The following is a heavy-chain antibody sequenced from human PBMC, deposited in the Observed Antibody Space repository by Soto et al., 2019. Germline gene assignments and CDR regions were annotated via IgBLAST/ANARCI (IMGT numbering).Heavy chain of an antibody. CDR3: AKLDQPYDSSGYNDY. V-gene: IGHV3-30*18. Sequence: PGGSLRLSCAASGFTFSSYGRHWVRQAPGKGLEWVAVISYDGSNKYYADSVKGRFTISRDNSKNTLYLQMNSLRAEDTAVYYCAKLDQPYDSSGYNDYWGQGTLVTVSS. CDR1: GFTFSSYG. J-gene: IGHJ4*02. D-gene: IGHD3-22*01. CDR2: ISYDGSNK.